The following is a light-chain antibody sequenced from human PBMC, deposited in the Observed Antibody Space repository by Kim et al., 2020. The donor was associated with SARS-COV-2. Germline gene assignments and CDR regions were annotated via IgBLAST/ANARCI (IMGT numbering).Light chain of an antibody. J-gene: IGLJ3*02. CDR2: VDSDGSH. CDR1: SGHSTYA. CDR3: QTWDTGIRV. V-gene: IGLV4-69*01. Sequence: ASVKLTCPLSSGHSTYAIAWHQQQPEKGTRYLMKVDSDGSHNKGDGIPDRFSGSSSGAERYLTISSLQSEDEADYYCQTWDTGIRVFGGGTKVTVL.